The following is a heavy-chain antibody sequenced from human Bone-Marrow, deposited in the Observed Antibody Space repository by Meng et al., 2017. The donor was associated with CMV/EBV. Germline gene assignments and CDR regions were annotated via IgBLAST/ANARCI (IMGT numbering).Heavy chain of an antibody. V-gene: IGHV3-11*04. CDR1: GFTFSDYY. CDR3: ASDLVVPAARAVY. D-gene: IGHD2-2*01. J-gene: IGHJ4*02. CDR2: ISSSGSTI. Sequence: GESLKISCAASGFTFSDYYMSWIRQAPGKGLEWVSYISSSGSTIYYADSVKGRFTISRDNSKNTLYLQMNSLRTEDTAVYYCASDLVVPAARAVYWGQGMRVTVSS.